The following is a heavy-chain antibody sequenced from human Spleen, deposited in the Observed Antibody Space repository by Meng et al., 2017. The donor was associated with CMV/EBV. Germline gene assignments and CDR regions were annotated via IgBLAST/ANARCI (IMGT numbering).Heavy chain of an antibody. CDR1: GGSFSGYY. CDR2: INHSGST. Sequence: SETLSLTCAVYGGSFSGYYWSWIRQPPGKGLEWIGEINHSGSTNYNRSLKSRVTISVDTSKNQFSLKLSSVTAADTAVYYCARVRVAGTLYYYYYGMDVWGQGTTVTVSS. J-gene: IGHJ6*02. CDR3: ARVRVAGTLYYYYYGMDV. V-gene: IGHV4-34*01. D-gene: IGHD6-19*01.